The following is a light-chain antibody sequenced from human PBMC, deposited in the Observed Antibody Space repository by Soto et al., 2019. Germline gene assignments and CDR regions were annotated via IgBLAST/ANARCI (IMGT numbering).Light chain of an antibody. CDR3: QQYNDWPRGYT. V-gene: IGKV3-15*01. Sequence: EIVMTQSPATLSVSPGERATLSCRASQSVSSNLAWYQQKPGQAPRLLINGASTRATGVPARFSGSGSGTEFTLTISSLQSEDFAVYYCQQYNDWPRGYTFGQGTKLEIK. CDR2: GAS. CDR1: QSVSSN. J-gene: IGKJ2*01.